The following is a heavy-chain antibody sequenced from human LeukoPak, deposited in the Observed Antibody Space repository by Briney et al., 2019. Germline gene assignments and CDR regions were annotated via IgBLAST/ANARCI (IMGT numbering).Heavy chain of an antibody. Sequence: PGGSLKLSCAASGFTFSSYSLNWVRQAPGKGLEWDSYITSSSSSIYYADSVKGRFTISRDNAKNSLYLQMNSLRAEDTAMYYCARDYCSGGRCYSVDYWGQGTLVTVSS. D-gene: IGHD2-15*01. CDR1: GFTFSSYS. CDR2: ITSSSSSI. CDR3: ARDYCSGGRCYSVDY. V-gene: IGHV3-48*04. J-gene: IGHJ4*02.